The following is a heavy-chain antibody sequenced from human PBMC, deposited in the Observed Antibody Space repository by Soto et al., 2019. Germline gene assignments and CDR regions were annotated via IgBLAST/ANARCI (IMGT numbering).Heavy chain of an antibody. CDR1: GGTFSSYA. D-gene: IGHD5-18*01. CDR2: IIPIFGTA. V-gene: IGHV1-69*13. CDR3: ARASREVLDTAMVLHYYYCGMDV. J-gene: IGHJ6*02. Sequence: GASVKVSCKASGGTFSSYAISWVRQAPGQGLEWMGGIIPIFGTANYAQKFQGRVTITADESTSTAYMELSSLRSEDTAVYYCARASREVLDTAMVLHYYYCGMDVWGQGTTVTVSS.